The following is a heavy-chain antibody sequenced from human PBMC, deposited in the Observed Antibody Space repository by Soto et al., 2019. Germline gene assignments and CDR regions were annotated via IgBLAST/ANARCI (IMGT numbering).Heavy chain of an antibody. CDR3: AKHRIGDGYGVDV. CDR2: ISGSGGST. Sequence: AGGSLRLSCAASGFTFSNYAMSWVRQAPGKGLDWVSAISGSGGSTYYADSVKGRFTISRDNSKNTLYLQMNSLRAEDTAVYYCAKHRIGDGYGVDVWGQGTTVTVSS. V-gene: IGHV3-23*01. CDR1: GFTFSNYA. D-gene: IGHD3-3*01. J-gene: IGHJ6*02.